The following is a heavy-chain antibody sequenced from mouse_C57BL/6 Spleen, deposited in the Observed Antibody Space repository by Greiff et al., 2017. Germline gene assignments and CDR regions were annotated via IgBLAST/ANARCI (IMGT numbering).Heavy chain of an antibody. CDR1: GYTFTSYW. CDR2: IDPNSGGT. V-gene: IGHV1-72*01. Sequence: QVQLKQPGAELVKPGASVKLSCKASGYTFTSYWMHWVKQRPGRGLEWIGRIDPNSGGTKYNEKFKSKATLTVDKPSSTAYMQLSSLTSEDSAVYYCARGDYYGSSREFAYWGQGTLVTVSA. D-gene: IGHD1-1*01. J-gene: IGHJ3*01. CDR3: ARGDYYGSSREFAY.